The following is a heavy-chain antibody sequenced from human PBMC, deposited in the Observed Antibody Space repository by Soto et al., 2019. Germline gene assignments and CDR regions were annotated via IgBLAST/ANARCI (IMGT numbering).Heavy chain of an antibody. CDR2: ISSDGSGK. V-gene: IGHV3-30*18. CDR1: GFSFSSFG. J-gene: IGHJ5*02. Sequence: QVQLVESGGGVVQPGRSLRLSCVASGFSFSSFGIHWVRQAPGKGLEWVAVISSDGSGKYYADSVKGRFTISRDTSKNTLFLQMNSLRAEDTAVYYCAKDCPSYGSAWCFSSWGQGTLVTVSS. CDR3: AKDCPSYGSAWCFSS. D-gene: IGHD6-19*01.